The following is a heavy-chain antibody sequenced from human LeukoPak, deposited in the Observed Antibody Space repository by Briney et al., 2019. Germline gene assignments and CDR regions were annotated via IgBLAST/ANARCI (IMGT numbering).Heavy chain of an antibody. CDR1: GGTFSSYT. D-gene: IGHD2-2*02. CDR2: IIPILGIA. V-gene: IGHV1-69*02. J-gene: IGHJ6*02. CDR3: ARPAVVVPAAIQRGYYYGMDV. Sequence: SVKVSCKASGGTFSSYTISWVRQAPGQGLEWMGWIIPILGIANYAQKFQGRVTITADKSTSTAYMELSSLRSEDTAVYYCARPAVVVPAAIQRGYYYGMDVWGQGTTVTVSS.